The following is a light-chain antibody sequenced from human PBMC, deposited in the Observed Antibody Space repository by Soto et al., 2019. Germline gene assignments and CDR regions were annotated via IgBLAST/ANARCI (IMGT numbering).Light chain of an antibody. Sequence: IQMTQSPSSLSASVGDRVTITCRASQGVRDDVGWYQQKPGKAPKLLIYSASTLQSGVPSRFSGSGSGTDFTLTISGLQPEDLATYYCLQESNYPLTFGGRTKVDIK. V-gene: IGKV1-6*01. J-gene: IGKJ4*01. CDR2: SAS. CDR3: LQESNYPLT. CDR1: QGVRDD.